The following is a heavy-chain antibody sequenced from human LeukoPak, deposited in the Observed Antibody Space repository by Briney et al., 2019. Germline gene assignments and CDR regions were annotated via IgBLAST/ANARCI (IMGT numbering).Heavy chain of an antibody. D-gene: IGHD3-10*01. J-gene: IGHJ6*03. Sequence: GGSLRLSCAASGFTFSSYWMHWVRQAPGKGLVWVSRIKSDGSTKSYADSVKGRVTISRDNAKNTLYLQMNSLRAEDTALYYCARAYGSGSYYMDVWGKGTTVTVSS. CDR1: GFTFSSYW. V-gene: IGHV3-74*01. CDR2: IKSDGSTK. CDR3: ARAYGSGSYYMDV.